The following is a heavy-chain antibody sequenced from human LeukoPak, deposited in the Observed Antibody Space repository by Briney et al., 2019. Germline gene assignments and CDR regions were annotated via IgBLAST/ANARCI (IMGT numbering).Heavy chain of an antibody. Sequence: ASVKVSRMASGYTFTIYYMHAVPHTPGQGLERMGIINPSGGSTNYAKKFQVRVTMTRDTSTSTVYMELSSLRSEDTAVYYCAREGADGPQEFDYWGQGTLVSVSS. CDR1: GYTFTIYY. CDR3: AREGADGPQEFDY. V-gene: IGHV1-46*01. J-gene: IGHJ4*02. D-gene: IGHD6-13*01. CDR2: INPSGGST.